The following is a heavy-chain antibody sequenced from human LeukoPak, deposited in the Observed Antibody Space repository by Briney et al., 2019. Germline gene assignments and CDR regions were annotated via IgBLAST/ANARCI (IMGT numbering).Heavy chain of an antibody. Sequence: GGSLRLSCAASGLTFRSAWMSWVRQAPGKGLEWVGRIKSQGDGATTVHAAPVKGGFTISRDDSRNTLYLQMGSLKIEDTAVYYCATADYPPFEFWGQGTLVTVSS. J-gene: IGHJ4*02. V-gene: IGHV3-15*01. CDR3: ATADYPPFEF. D-gene: IGHD4/OR15-4a*01. CDR1: GLTFRSAW. CDR2: IKSQGDGATT.